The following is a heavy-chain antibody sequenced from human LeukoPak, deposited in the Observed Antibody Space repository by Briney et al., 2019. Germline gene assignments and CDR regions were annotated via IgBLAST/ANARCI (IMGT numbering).Heavy chain of an antibody. CDR1: GFTFSSYA. Sequence: GGSLRLSCAASGFTFSSYAMSWVRQAPGKGLEWVSTISYTGDTTYYADSVKGRFIISRDNSKNTLYVQMNSLRAEDTAVYYCARDLLVGAKGVPDYWGQGTLVTVSS. D-gene: IGHD1-26*01. CDR2: ISYTGDTT. J-gene: IGHJ4*02. V-gene: IGHV3-23*01. CDR3: ARDLLVGAKGVPDY.